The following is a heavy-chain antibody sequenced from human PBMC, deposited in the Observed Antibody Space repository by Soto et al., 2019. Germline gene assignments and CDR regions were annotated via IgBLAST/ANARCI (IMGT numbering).Heavy chain of an antibody. CDR1: GGSISSGGYY. D-gene: IGHD3-10*01. CDR3: ASHQLLKKQGGAFDI. Sequence: SETLSLTCTVSGGSISSGGYYWSWIRQHPGKGLEWIGYIYYSGSTYYNPSLKSRVTISVDTSKNQFSLKLSSVTAADTAVYYCASHQLLKKQGGAFDIWGQGTMVTVSS. CDR2: IYYSGST. J-gene: IGHJ3*02. V-gene: IGHV4-31*03.